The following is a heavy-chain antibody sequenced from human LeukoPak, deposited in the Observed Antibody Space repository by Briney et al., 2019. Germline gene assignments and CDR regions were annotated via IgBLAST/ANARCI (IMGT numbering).Heavy chain of an antibody. J-gene: IGHJ5*02. CDR3: ARGWRYCSSTSCSRINWFDP. D-gene: IGHD2-2*01. CDR2: INYSGTT. Sequence: PSETLSLTCTVSGGSISSSNYYWGWIRQPPGKGLEWIGNINYSGTTYYNPSLRSRVTISVDTSKNQFSLKLSSVTAADTAVYYCARGWRYCSSTSCSRINWFDPWGQGTLVTVSS. CDR1: GGSISSSNYY. V-gene: IGHV4-39*07.